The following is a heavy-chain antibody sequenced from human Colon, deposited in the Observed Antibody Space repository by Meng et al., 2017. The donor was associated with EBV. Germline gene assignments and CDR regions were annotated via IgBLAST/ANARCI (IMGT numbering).Heavy chain of an antibody. CDR2: INAGNGDT. J-gene: IGHJ4*02. D-gene: IGHD3-22*01. Sequence: QLMRPGAEVKKPGAQVRVSCKAYGYTFSNYALNWVRQAPGQRLEWMEWINAGNGDTKYSQKFQGRVTITRDTSASTGYMELSSLRSEDTAVYYCARFSSGYFFGYWGQGTLVTVSS. CDR1: GYTFSNYA. V-gene: IGHV1-3*01. CDR3: ARFSSGYFFGY.